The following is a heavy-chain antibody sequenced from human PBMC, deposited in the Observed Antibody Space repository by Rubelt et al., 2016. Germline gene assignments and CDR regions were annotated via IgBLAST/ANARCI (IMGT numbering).Heavy chain of an antibody. V-gene: IGHV4-39*01. CDR2: IYYSGST. CDR3: VRTGRVGRVGDY. Sequence: QLQLQESGPGLVKPSETLSLTCTVSGGSISSSSYYWGWIRQPPGKGLEWIGSIYYSGSTYYNPSLKSRVTISGDTSKNQCALRLSSVTAADTAVYYCVRTGRVGRVGDYWGQGTLVTVSS. CDR1: GGSISSSSYY. D-gene: IGHD1-26*01. J-gene: IGHJ4*02.